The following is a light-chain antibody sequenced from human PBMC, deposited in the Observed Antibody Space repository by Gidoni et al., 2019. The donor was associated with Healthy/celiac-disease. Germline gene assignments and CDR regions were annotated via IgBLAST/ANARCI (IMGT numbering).Light chain of an antibody. Sequence: QPVLTQPPCASASLRPAVPPTCTLSSGYSNYKVDWYPQRPGKGPRFAMRVGTGGIVGSKGDGIPDRFSVLGSGLNRYLTIKNIQEEDESDYHCGADHGSGSNFVWVFGGGTKLTVL. CDR2: VGTGGIVG. J-gene: IGLJ3*02. CDR1: SGYSNYK. CDR3: GADHGSGSNFVWV. V-gene: IGLV9-49*01.